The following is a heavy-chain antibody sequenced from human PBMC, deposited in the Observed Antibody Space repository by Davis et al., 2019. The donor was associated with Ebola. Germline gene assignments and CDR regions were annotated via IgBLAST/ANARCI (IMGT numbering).Heavy chain of an antibody. CDR2: IYTSGST. V-gene: IGHV4-61*09. J-gene: IGHJ3*02. D-gene: IGHD5-24*01. Sequence: PSETLSLTCTVSGGSISSGSYYWSWIRQPAGKGLEWIGHIYTSGSTNYNPSLKSRVTISVDTSKNQFSLKLSSVTAADTAVYYCAREGGDGYNPDAFDIWGQGTMVTVSS. CDR3: AREGGDGYNPDAFDI. CDR1: GGSISSGSYY.